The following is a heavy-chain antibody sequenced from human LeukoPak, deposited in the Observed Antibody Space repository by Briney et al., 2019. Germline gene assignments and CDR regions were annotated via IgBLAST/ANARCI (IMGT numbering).Heavy chain of an antibody. Sequence: ASVKVSCKVSGYTLTELSMHWVRQAPGKGLEWMGGFDPEDGETIYAQKFQGRVTMTEDTSTDTAYMELSSLRSEDTAVYYCATYYYDSSDQGYFDYWGQGTLVTVSS. CDR1: GYTLTELS. CDR3: ATYYYDSSDQGYFDY. CDR2: FDPEDGET. D-gene: IGHD3-22*01. V-gene: IGHV1-24*01. J-gene: IGHJ4*02.